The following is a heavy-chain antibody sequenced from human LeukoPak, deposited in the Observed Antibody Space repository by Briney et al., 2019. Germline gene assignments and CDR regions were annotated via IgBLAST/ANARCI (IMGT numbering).Heavy chain of an antibody. CDR2: INPSGGST. CDR1: GYTFTIYY. D-gene: IGHD1-1*01. V-gene: IGHV1-46*01. Sequence: GASVKVSCKASGYTFTIYYMHWVRQAPGQGLEWMGIINPSGGSTIYAQKFQGRVTMTRDMSTSTVYMELNSLRSEDTAVYYCARDPSVWNWNYYHYYMDVWGKGTTVTVSS. J-gene: IGHJ6*03. CDR3: ARDPSVWNWNYYHYYMDV.